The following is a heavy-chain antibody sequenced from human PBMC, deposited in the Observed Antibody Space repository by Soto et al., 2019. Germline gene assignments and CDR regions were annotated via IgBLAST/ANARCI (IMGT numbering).Heavy chain of an antibody. D-gene: IGHD3-22*01. CDR2: IYWDDDK. Sequence: QITLKESGPPLVKPTQTLTLTCTFSGFSLSTSGVGVGWIRQPPGKGLEWLALIYWDDDKRYTPSLKSRLTIPKDTSKKQVVLTMTNVDPADTATYYCAHTRAIVVIVAEDEYFQHWGQGTLVTVSS. J-gene: IGHJ1*01. CDR3: AHTRAIVVIVAEDEYFQH. V-gene: IGHV2-5*02. CDR1: GFSLSTSGVG.